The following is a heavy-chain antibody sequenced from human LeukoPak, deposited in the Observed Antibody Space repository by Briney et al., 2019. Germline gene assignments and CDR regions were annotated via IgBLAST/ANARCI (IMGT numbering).Heavy chain of an antibody. D-gene: IGHD3-3*01. V-gene: IGHV1-2*02. Sequence: ASVKVSCKASGYTFTGYYMHWVRQAPGQGLEWMGWINPNSGGTNYAQKFQGRVTMTRDTFISTAYMELSRLRSDDTAVYYCARELARFLEWLFPHWGQGTLVTVSS. CDR2: INPNSGGT. J-gene: IGHJ1*01. CDR1: GYTFTGYY. CDR3: ARELARFLEWLFPH.